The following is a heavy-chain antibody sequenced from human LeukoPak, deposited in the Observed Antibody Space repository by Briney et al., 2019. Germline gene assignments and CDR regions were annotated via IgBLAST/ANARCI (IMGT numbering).Heavy chain of an antibody. Sequence: ASVKVSCKASGYTFTGYFIHWVRQAPGQGLEWMGWINPNSGGTSYLQSFQGRVTMTRDTSISTAYMELVRLTSGDAAVYYCARPGMVWNFDYWGQGTLVTVSS. J-gene: IGHJ4*02. CDR1: GYTFTGYF. CDR2: INPNSGGT. D-gene: IGHD2-8*01. V-gene: IGHV1-2*02. CDR3: ARPGMVWNFDY.